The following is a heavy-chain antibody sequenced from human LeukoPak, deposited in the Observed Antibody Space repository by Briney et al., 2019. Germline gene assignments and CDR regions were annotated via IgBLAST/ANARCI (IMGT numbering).Heavy chain of an antibody. CDR1: GYTFTSDG. V-gene: IGHV1-18*01. CDR2: ISAYNGKT. D-gene: IGHD2-15*01. Sequence: ASVTVSFTASGYTFTSDGISWVRQAPGQGGEGVGWISAYNGKTNYAQKLQGRVTMTTDTSTSTAYMELRSLRSDDTAVYYCARVEGVVDGYDYWGQGTLVTVSS. CDR3: ARVEGVVDGYDY. J-gene: IGHJ4*02.